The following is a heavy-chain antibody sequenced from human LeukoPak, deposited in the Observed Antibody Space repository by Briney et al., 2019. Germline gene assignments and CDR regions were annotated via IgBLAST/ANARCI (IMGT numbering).Heavy chain of an antibody. Sequence: SETLSLTCTVSGGSISSSSYYWGWIRQPPGKGLEWIGSIYYSGSTYYNPSLKSRVTISVDTSKNQFSLKLSSVTAADTAVYYCARISGGQYCSSTSCSRRYRWFDPWGQGTLVTVSS. J-gene: IGHJ5*02. V-gene: IGHV4-39*01. CDR3: ARISGGQYCSSTSCSRRYRWFDP. D-gene: IGHD2-2*01. CDR1: GGSISSSSYY. CDR2: IYYSGST.